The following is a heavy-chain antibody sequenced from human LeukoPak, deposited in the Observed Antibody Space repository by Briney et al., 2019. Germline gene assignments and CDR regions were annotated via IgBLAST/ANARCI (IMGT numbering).Heavy chain of an antibody. CDR3: ARGSSLAAVARGFDY. J-gene: IGHJ4*02. V-gene: IGHV3-66*02. CDR2: IYSGGSA. CDR1: GFTVSSNY. Sequence: PGGSLRLSCAASGFTVSSNYMGWVRQAPGKGLDWVSVIYSGGSAYYADSVKGRFTISRDSSKNILHLQMNSLIAEDTAVYYCARGSSLAAVARGFDYWGQGTLVTVSS. D-gene: IGHD6-19*01.